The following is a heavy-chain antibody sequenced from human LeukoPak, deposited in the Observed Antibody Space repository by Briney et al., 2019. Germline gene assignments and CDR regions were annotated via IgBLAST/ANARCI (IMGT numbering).Heavy chain of an antibody. Sequence: GGSLRLSCAASGVTFDEYAMHWVRQAPGKGLGWVSGINWNGDSTGYADSVKGRFTVSRDNAKNSVYLQMDSLRAEDTALYYCARGGGSGWYLLLVYWGQGTLVTVSS. V-gene: IGHV3-20*04. CDR1: GVTFDEYA. CDR3: ARGGGSGWYLLLVY. D-gene: IGHD6-19*01. CDR2: INWNGDST. J-gene: IGHJ4*02.